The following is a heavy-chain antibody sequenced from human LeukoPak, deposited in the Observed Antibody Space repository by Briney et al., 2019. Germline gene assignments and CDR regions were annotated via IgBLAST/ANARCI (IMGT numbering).Heavy chain of an antibody. Sequence: GESLKISGKGSGYNFNNYWIAWVRHMPGKGLEWMGIIYPGDSDTRYSPSVHGQVTISADKSISTAYLQWNSLKASDTAIYYCARRYITYRYGGDYYMDVWGKGTTVTVSS. J-gene: IGHJ6*03. CDR3: ARRYITYRYGGDYYMDV. V-gene: IGHV5-51*01. CDR2: IYPGDSDT. D-gene: IGHD1-14*01. CDR1: GYNFNNYW.